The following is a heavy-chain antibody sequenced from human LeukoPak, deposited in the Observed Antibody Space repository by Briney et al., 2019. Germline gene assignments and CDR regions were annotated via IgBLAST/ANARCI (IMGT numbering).Heavy chain of an antibody. J-gene: IGHJ6*02. D-gene: IGHD1-1*01. CDR3: ARGFQLERRRGMDV. CDR1: GYTFTSYA. V-gene: IGHV7-4-1*02. Sequence: GASVKVSCKTSGYTFTSYAMNWVRQAPGQGLEWMGWINTNTGNPTYAQGFTGRFVFSLDTSASTAYLQISSLKAEDTAVYYCARGFQLERRRGMDVWGQGTTVTVSS. CDR2: INTNTGNP.